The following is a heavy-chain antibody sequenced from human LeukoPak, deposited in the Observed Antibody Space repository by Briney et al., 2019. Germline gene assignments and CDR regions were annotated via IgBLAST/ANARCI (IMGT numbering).Heavy chain of an antibody. CDR3: ARELPNWKGTFDY. CDR1: GFTFSSYA. CDR2: ISSNGGST. D-gene: IGHD1-20*01. Sequence: PGGSLRLSCAASGFTFSSYAMHWVRQAPGKGLEYVSAISSNGGSTYYANSVKGRFTTSRDNSKNTLYLQMGSLRAEDMAVCYCARELPNWKGTFDYWGQGTLVTVSS. V-gene: IGHV3-64*01. J-gene: IGHJ4*02.